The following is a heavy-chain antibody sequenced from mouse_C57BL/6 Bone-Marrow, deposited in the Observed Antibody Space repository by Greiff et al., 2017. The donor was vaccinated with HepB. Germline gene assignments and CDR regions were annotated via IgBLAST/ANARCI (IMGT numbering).Heavy chain of an antibody. Sequence: QVHVKQSGAELARPGASVKLSCKASGYTFTSYGISWVKQRTGQGLEWIGEIYPRSGNTYYNEKFKGKATLTADKSSSTAYMELRSLTSEDSAVYFCARGGYYGPYYFDYWGQGTTLTVSS. V-gene: IGHV1-81*01. CDR1: GYTFTSYG. J-gene: IGHJ2*01. D-gene: IGHD1-1*01. CDR2: IYPRSGNT. CDR3: ARGGYYGPYYFDY.